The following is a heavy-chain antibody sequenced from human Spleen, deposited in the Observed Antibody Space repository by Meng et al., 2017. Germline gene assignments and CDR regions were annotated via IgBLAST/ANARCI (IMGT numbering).Heavy chain of an antibody. CDR2: IDYSGST. Sequence: SETLSLTCTVSGGSISSGGYYWSWIRQHPGKGLEWIGYIDYSGSTYYNPSLKSRVTISVDTSKNQFSLKLSSVTAADTAVYYCARAKGGIAAAATGFDYWGQGTLVTVSS. CDR3: ARAKGGIAAAATGFDY. CDR1: GGSISSGGYY. J-gene: IGHJ4*02. V-gene: IGHV4-31*03. D-gene: IGHD6-13*01.